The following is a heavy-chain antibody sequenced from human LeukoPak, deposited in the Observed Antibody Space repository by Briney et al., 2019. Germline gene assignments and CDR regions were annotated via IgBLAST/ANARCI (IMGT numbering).Heavy chain of an antibody. D-gene: IGHD1-26*01. CDR1: GFTFSSYA. V-gene: IGHV3-23*01. CDR3: AKCLGGSGSYSWYFDL. CDR2: ISGGGST. Sequence: GGSLRLSCAASGFTFSSYAMSWVRQAPGKGLEWVSAISGGGSTFYADSVKGRFTISVDNSKNTLYLQMNSLRAEDTAVYYCAKCLGGSGSYSWYFDLWSRDTLVTVSS. J-gene: IGHJ2*01.